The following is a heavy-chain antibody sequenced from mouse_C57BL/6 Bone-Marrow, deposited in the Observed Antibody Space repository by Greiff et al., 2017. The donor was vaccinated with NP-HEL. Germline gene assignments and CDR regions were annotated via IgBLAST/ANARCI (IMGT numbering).Heavy chain of an antibody. CDR2: ISNGGGST. V-gene: IGHV5-12*01. CDR3: ARQGYYSNYYAMDY. J-gene: IGHJ4*01. Sequence: DVHLVESGGGLVQPGGSLKLSCAASGFTFSDYYMYWVRQTPEKRLEWVAYISNGGGSTYYPDTVKGRFTISRDNAKNTLYLQMSRLKSEDTAMYYCARQGYYSNYYAMDYWGQGTSVTVSS. CDR1: GFTFSDYY. D-gene: IGHD2-5*01.